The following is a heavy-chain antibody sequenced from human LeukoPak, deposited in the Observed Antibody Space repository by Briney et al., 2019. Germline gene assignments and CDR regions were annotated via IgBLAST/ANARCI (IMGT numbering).Heavy chain of an antibody. D-gene: IGHD3-22*01. J-gene: IGHJ4*02. CDR3: ARDMYYYDSSGYYHNPFDY. CDR1: GFTFSTFA. V-gene: IGHV3-21*01. Sequence: GGSLRLSCAASGFTFSTFAMIWVHQPPGKGLEWVSSIFPSGGEIHYADSVKGRFTISRDNAKNSLYLQMNSLRAEDTAVYYCARDMYYYDSSGYYHNPFDYWGQGTLVTVSS. CDR2: IFPSGGEI.